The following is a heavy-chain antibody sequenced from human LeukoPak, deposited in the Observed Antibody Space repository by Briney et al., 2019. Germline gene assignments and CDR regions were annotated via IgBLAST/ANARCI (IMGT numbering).Heavy chain of an antibody. J-gene: IGHJ4*02. CDR1: GGTFSSYA. Sequence: SVKVSCKASGGTFSSYAISWVRQAPGQGLEWMGRIIPIFGTANYAQRFQGRVTITTDESTSTAYMELSSLRSEDTAVYYCARDALWGDYVGFDYWGQGTLVTVSS. D-gene: IGHD4-17*01. CDR3: ARDALWGDYVGFDY. V-gene: IGHV1-69*05. CDR2: IIPIFGTA.